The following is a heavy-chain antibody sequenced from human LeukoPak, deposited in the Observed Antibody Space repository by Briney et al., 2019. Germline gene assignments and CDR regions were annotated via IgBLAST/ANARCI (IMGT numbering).Heavy chain of an antibody. D-gene: IGHD1-26*01. V-gene: IGHV1-18*01. CDR1: GYTFTSYG. CDR3: ARGSKWELPPYFDY. J-gene: IGHJ4*02. Sequence: ASVKVSCKASGYTFTSYGISWVRQAPGQGLEWTGWISAYNGNTNYAQKLQGRVTMTTDTSTSTAYMELRSLRSDDTAVYYCARGSKWELPPYFDYWGQGTLVTVSS. CDR2: ISAYNGNT.